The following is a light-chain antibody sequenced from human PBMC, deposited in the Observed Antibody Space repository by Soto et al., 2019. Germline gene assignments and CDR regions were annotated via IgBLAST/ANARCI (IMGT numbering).Light chain of an antibody. Sequence: ENVLTQSPGTLSLPPGTRATLSCRATQSVAGNYLAWYQQRPGQPPRLVIYGASTRATGIPDRFSGSGSGADFTLTITRLEPEDSAVYYCQQYGRSRTFGQGTKVEI. V-gene: IGKV3-20*01. J-gene: IGKJ1*01. CDR2: GAS. CDR1: QSVAGNY. CDR3: QQYGRSRT.